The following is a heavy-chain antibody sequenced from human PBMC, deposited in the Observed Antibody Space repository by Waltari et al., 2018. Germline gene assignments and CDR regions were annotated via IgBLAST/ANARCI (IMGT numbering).Heavy chain of an antibody. Sequence: EVQLVESGGGLVQPGGSLRLSCTASKFSFGNYLMTWVRQAPGKGLEWVANIKQDGSEKYYVDSVKGRFTISRDNAKNSLYLQMNSLRAEDTAVYYCARDPEFGVDAFDLWGQGTMVTVSS. D-gene: IGHD2-8*01. J-gene: IGHJ3*01. V-gene: IGHV3-7*01. CDR3: ARDPEFGVDAFDL. CDR1: KFSFGNYL. CDR2: IKQDGSEK.